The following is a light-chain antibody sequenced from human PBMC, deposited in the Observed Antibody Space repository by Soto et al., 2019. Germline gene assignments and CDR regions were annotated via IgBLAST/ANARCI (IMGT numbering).Light chain of an antibody. CDR2: YAS. CDR3: QQRSTWPFLN. Sequence: VLTQSPATLSLSPGERATLSCRASQTVSRYLAWYQQKPGQAPRLLIYYASNRATGIPARFSGSGSGTDYTLTISSLDPEDFAFYYCQQRSTWPFLNCGGGTKVEI. J-gene: IGKJ4*01. V-gene: IGKV3-11*01. CDR1: QTVSRY.